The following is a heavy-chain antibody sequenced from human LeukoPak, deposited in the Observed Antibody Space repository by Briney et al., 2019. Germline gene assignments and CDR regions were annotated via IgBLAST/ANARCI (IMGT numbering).Heavy chain of an antibody. CDR2: IYPGDSDT. V-gene: IGHV5-51*01. CDR3: ARHCQYQLLDAFDI. Sequence: GEFLKISCKGSGYSFTSYWIGWVRQMPGKGLEWMGIIYPGDSDTRYSPSFQGQVTISDDKSISTAYLQWSSLKASDTAMYYCARHCQYQLLDAFDIWGQGTMVTVSS. D-gene: IGHD2-2*01. CDR1: GYSFTSYW. J-gene: IGHJ3*02.